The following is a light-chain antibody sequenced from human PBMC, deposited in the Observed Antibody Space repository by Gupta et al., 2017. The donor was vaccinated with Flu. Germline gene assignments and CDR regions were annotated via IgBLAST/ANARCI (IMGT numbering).Light chain of an antibody. J-gene: IGLJ3*02. V-gene: IGLV2-14*01. CDR2: EVN. CDR3: SSYTSINTWV. Sequence: QSALTQPASVSESPGQSITISCTGSSSDVGSYNYVSWFQQYPGKAPKLMIYEVNNRPSGASNRFSGSKSGNTASLTISGLQAEDEADYYCSSYTSINTWVFGGGTRLTVL. CDR1: SSDVGSYNY.